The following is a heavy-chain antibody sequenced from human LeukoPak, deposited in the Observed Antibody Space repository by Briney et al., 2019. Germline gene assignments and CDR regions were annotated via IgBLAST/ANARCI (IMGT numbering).Heavy chain of an antibody. CDR3: AKSGHYDSSGYVAN. J-gene: IGHJ4*02. CDR1: GFTFSSYW. D-gene: IGHD3-22*01. Sequence: GGSLRLSCAASGFTFSSYWMSWVRQAPGKGLEWVSAISGSGGSTYYADSVKGRFTISRDNSKNTLYLQMNSLRAEDTAVYYCAKSGHYDSSGYVANWGQGTLVTVSS. V-gene: IGHV3-23*01. CDR2: ISGSGGST.